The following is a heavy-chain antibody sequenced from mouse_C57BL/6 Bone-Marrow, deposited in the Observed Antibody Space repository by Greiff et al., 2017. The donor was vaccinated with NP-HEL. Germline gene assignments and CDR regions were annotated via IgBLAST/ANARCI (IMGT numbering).Heavy chain of an antibody. CDR1: GYTFTSYG. D-gene: IGHD2-4*01. J-gene: IGHJ2*01. Sequence: VHLVESGAELARPGASVKLSCKASGYTFTSYGISWVKQRTGQGLEWIGEIYPRSGNTYYNEKFKGKATLTADKSSSTAYMELRSLTSEDSAVYFCAREGLRRAYWGQGTTLTVSS. V-gene: IGHV1-81*01. CDR3: AREGLRRAY. CDR2: IYPRSGNT.